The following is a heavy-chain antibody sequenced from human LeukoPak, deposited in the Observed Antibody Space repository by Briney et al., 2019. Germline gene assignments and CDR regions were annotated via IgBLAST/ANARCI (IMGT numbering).Heavy chain of an antibody. CDR1: GFTFNTCA. V-gene: IGHV3-23*05. Sequence: GGSLRLSRAASGFTFNTCAMTWVRQAPGKGLEWVSTIDGSSRSTYYADSVKGRFTISRDNSKNTLYLQMHNLRAEDTALYYCASQPLLTGTIETWGQGTLVTVSS. D-gene: IGHD3-9*01. J-gene: IGHJ5*02. CDR2: IDGSSRST. CDR3: ASQPLLTGTIET.